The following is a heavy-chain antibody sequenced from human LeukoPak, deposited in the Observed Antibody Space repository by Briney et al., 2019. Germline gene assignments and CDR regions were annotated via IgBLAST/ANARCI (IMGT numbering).Heavy chain of an antibody. CDR2: IYPADSDI. V-gene: IGHV5-51*01. J-gene: IGHJ5*02. D-gene: IGHD2-15*01. CDR3: ARQEYCSGGSCYTWFDP. CDR1: GYIINNYW. Sequence: GESLKISCKGSGYIINNYWIGWVRQMPGKGLEWMGIIYPADSDIRYSPSFQGQVTISADKSISTAYLQWSSLKASDTAVYYCARQEYCSGGSCYTWFDPWGQGTLVTVSS.